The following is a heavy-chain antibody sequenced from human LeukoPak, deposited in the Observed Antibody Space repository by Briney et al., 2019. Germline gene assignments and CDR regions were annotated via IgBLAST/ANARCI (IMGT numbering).Heavy chain of an antibody. J-gene: IGHJ4*02. V-gene: IGHV3-74*01. CDR1: GLTFRNYW. CDR3: ARVPYYDFWSGYSDY. Sequence: PGGSLRLSCAASGLTFRNYWMHWVRQAPGKGLMWLSRITSDGSDTIYADSGKGRFTISRDNAKNSLYLQMNSLRAEDTAVYYCARVPYYDFWSGYSDYWGQGTLVTVSS. CDR2: ITSDGSDT. D-gene: IGHD3-3*01.